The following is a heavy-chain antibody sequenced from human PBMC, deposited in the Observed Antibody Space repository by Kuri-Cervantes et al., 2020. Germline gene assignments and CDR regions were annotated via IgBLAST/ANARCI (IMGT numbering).Heavy chain of an antibody. CDR3: ARVEEGWEPLVFDY. Sequence: ASVKVSCKASGYTFTSYGISWVRQAPGQGLEWMGWSNAGNGNTKYSQEFQGRVTITRDTSASTAYMELSSLRSEDMAVYYCARVEEGWEPLVFDYWGQGTLVTVSS. V-gene: IGHV1-3*02. D-gene: IGHD1-26*01. J-gene: IGHJ4*02. CDR2: SNAGNGNT. CDR1: GYTFTSYG.